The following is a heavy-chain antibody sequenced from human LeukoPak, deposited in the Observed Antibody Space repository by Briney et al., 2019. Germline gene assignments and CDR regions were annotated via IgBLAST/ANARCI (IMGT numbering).Heavy chain of an antibody. CDR1: GGSISSYY. J-gene: IGHJ4*02. V-gene: IGHV4-59*01. CDR2: IYYSGST. CDR3: ARAVSSGWLTGHFDY. Sequence: PSETLSLTCTVSGGSISSYYWSWIRQPPGKGLEWIGYIYYSGSTNYNPSLKSRVTISVDTSKYQFSLKLSSVTAADTAVYYCARAVSSGWLTGHFDYWGQGTLVTVSS. D-gene: IGHD6-19*01.